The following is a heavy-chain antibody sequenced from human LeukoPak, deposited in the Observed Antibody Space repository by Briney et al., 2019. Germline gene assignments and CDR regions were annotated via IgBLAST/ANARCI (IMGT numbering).Heavy chain of an antibody. V-gene: IGHV1-3*01. J-gene: IGHJ4*02. CDR3: AIHCTGGSCSRSYYFDY. D-gene: IGHD2-15*01. Sequence: ASVKVSCKASGYTFSSYAMQWVCQAPGQRLEWMGWINAGNGDTKYAQKFQGRVTITRDTSASTAYMDLSSLRSEDTAVYYCAIHCTGGSCSRSYYFDYWGQGTLVTVSS. CDR2: INAGNGDT. CDR1: GYTFSSYA.